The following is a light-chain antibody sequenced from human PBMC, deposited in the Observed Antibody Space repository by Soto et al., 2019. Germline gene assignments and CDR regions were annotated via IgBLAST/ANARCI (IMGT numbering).Light chain of an antibody. V-gene: IGLV4-60*02. CDR3: ETWYTNVVV. Sequence: QLVLTQSSSASASLGSSVKLTCTLSSGHSTYIIAWHQQQPGKAPRYLMKLEGSGSYNKGSGIPDRFSGSSSGADRYLTISNLLFEDEADYYCETWYTNVVVFGGGTKVTVL. CDR1: SGHSTYI. J-gene: IGLJ2*01. CDR2: LEGSGSY.